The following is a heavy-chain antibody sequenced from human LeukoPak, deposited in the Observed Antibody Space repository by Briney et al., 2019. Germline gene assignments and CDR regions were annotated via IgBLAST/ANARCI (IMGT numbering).Heavy chain of an antibody. Sequence: SETLSLTCTVSGGSISSSSYYWGWIRQPPGKGLEWIGSIYYSGSTYYNPSLKSRVTISVDTSKNQFSLKLSSVTAADTAVYYCAWGWNYDVSDYWGQGTLVTVSS. J-gene: IGHJ4*02. D-gene: IGHD1-7*01. CDR2: IYYSGST. CDR3: AWGWNYDVSDY. CDR1: GGSISSSSYY. V-gene: IGHV4-39*01.